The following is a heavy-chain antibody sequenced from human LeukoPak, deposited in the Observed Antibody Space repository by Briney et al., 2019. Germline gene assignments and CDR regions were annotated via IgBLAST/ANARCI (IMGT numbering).Heavy chain of an antibody. V-gene: IGHV4-59*12. CDR1: GSPISIYH. D-gene: IGHD3-10*01. J-gene: IGHJ3*02. Sequence: ADTLSLTCSVSGSPISIYHSRCLSNPTGKGLECIGYIYYSGSTNYNRPLKRPVTISIETSKKQLSLKVNSVTHGEPGVYYCARDDGSGSGSAFDIWGQGKMVTVSS. CDR3: ARDDGSGSGSAFDI. CDR2: IYYSGST.